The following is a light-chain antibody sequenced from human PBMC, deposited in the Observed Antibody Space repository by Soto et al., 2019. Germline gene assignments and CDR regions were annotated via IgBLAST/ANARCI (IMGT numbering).Light chain of an antibody. J-gene: IGLJ2*01. CDR3: ATWDRSLSVGV. Sequence: QSVLTQPPSVSAAPGQKVTISFSGSSSNNGNNYVFWYQQLPGTAPKLLIYDNDKRPSGIPDRFSGSKSGTSATLGITGLQTGDEADYYCATWDRSLSVGVFGGGTKLTVL. CDR2: DND. V-gene: IGLV1-51*01. CDR1: SSNNGNNY.